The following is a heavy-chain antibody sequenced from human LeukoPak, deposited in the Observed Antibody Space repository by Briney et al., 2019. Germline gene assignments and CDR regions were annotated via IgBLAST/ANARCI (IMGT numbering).Heavy chain of an antibody. Sequence: PSETLSLTCTVSGGSISSGDYYWSWLRQPPGKGLEWIGYIYYSGSTYYNPSLKSRVTISVDTSKNQFSLKLSSVTAADTAVYYCARWEVRLNAFEMWGQGTMVTVSS. V-gene: IGHV4-30-4*08. CDR3: ARWEVRLNAFEM. D-gene: IGHD3-10*01. CDR1: GGSISSGDYY. CDR2: IYYSGST. J-gene: IGHJ3*02.